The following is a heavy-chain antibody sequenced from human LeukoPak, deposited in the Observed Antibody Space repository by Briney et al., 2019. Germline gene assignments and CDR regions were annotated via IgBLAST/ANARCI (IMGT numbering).Heavy chain of an antibody. D-gene: IGHD6-13*01. Sequence: GKSLKISCKGSGYSFTNYWIGGVRQLPGKGLEWMGIIYPGDSDTRYSPSFQGQVTISADKSISTAYPQWSSPKASDTAMYYCARSLGYSSSWYWLDYWGQGTLVTVSS. V-gene: IGHV5-51*01. J-gene: IGHJ4*02. CDR3: ARSLGYSSSWYWLDY. CDR1: GYSFTNYW. CDR2: IYPGDSDT.